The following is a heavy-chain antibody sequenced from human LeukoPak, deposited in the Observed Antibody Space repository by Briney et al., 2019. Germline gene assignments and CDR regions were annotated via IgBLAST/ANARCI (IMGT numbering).Heavy chain of an antibody. V-gene: IGHV4-59*01. D-gene: IGHD5-12*01. Sequence: SETLCLTCTVSGGSIDSFYWTWIRQPPGKGLEWIGYVYYSRGSNSNPSLKSRVTISVDTSKNQFSLRLSSVTAADTAIYYCARGDSGYGPRLDYWGQGTVVTVSS. J-gene: IGHJ4*02. CDR2: VYYSRGS. CDR1: GGSIDSFY. CDR3: ARGDSGYGPRLDY.